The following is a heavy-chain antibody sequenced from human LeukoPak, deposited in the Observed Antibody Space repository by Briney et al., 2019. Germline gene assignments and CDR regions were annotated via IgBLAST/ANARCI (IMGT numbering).Heavy chain of an antibody. V-gene: IGHV7-4-1*02. CDR3: ARDRWFGELSQEDY. D-gene: IGHD3-10*01. CDR2: INTNTGNP. CDR1: GYTFTSYG. Sequence: ASVKVSCKASGYTFTSYGISWVRQAPGQGLEWMGWINTNTGNPTYAQGFTGRFVFSLDTSVSTAYLQISSLKAEDTAVYYCARDRWFGELSQEDYWGQGTLVTVSS. J-gene: IGHJ4*02.